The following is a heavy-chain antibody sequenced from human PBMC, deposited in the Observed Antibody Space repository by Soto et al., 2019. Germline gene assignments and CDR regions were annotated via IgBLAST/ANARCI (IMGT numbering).Heavy chain of an antibody. Sequence: QVQLVQSGAEVKKPASSVKVSCTASGGTFSSYAISWVRQAPGQGLEWMGGIIPIFGTANYAQKFQGRVTITADESTSTAYMELSSLRSEDTAVYYCARGGKQLGYYGMDVWGQGTTVTFSS. CDR1: GGTFSSYA. CDR2: IIPIFGTA. CDR3: ARGGKQLGYYGMDV. V-gene: IGHV1-69*01. J-gene: IGHJ6*02. D-gene: IGHD6-13*01.